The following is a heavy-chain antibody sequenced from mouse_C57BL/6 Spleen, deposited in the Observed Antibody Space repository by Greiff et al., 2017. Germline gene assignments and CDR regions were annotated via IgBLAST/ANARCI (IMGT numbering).Heavy chain of an antibody. CDR3: TRPLTGDWYFDV. CDR2: ISSGGDYI. Sequence: EVHLVESGAGLVKPGGSLKLSCAASGFTFSSYAMSWVRQTPEKRLEWVAYISSGGDYIYYADTVKGRFTISRDNARNTLYLQMSSLKSEDTAMYYCTRPLTGDWYFDVWGTGTTVTVSS. V-gene: IGHV5-9-1*02. J-gene: IGHJ1*03. CDR1: GFTFSSYA. D-gene: IGHD4-1*01.